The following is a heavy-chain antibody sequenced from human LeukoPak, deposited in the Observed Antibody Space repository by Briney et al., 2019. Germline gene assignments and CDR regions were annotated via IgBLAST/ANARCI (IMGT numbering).Heavy chain of an antibody. J-gene: IGHJ4*02. V-gene: IGHV3-33*01. D-gene: IGHD1-26*01. CDR1: GFTFSSYG. CDR2: IWYDGSNK. Sequence: GRSLTLSCAASGFTFSSYGMHWVRQAPGKGLEWVAVIWYDGSNKYYADSVKGRFTISRDNSKNTLYLQMNSLRAEDTAVYYCARAQELLKGELDYWGQGTLVTVSS. CDR3: ARAQELLKGELDY.